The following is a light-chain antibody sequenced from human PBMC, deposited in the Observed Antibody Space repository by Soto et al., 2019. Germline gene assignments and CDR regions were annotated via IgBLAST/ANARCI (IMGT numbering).Light chain of an antibody. J-gene: IGKJ4*01. CDR1: QSISSW. CDR3: QQLSSYPLT. CDR2: DAS. Sequence: DIQMTQSPSTLSASVGDRVTITCRASQSISSWLAWFQQKPGKAPKLLMYDASSLESGVPSRFSGSGYGTEFTLTISSLQPDDFATYYCQQLSSYPLTFGGGTKVDIK. V-gene: IGKV1-5*01.